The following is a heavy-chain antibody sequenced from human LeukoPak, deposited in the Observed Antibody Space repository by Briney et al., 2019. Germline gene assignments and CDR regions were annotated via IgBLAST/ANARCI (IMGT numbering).Heavy chain of an antibody. J-gene: IGHJ3*02. CDR2: ISGSGSNT. D-gene: IGHD2-2*01. CDR3: VKALYCSSSSCAFDI. Sequence: PGGSLRLSCAASGFTFRSYAMSWVRQAPGKGLEWVSSISGSGSNTYYADSVKGRFTISRDNSKNTLYLQMNSLRAEDTAVYYCVKALYCSSSSCAFDIWGQGTMVTVSS. V-gene: IGHV3-23*01. CDR1: GFTFRSYA.